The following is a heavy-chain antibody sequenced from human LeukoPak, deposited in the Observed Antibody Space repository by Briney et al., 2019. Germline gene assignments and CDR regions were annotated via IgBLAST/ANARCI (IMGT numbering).Heavy chain of an antibody. D-gene: IGHD3-22*01. CDR2: ISSSSSYI. V-gene: IGHV3-21*01. J-gene: IGHJ3*02. Sequence: PGRSLRLSCAASGFTFSSYSMNWVRQAPGEGLEWVSSISSSSSYIYYADSVKGRFTISRDNAKNSLYLQMNSLRAEDTAVYYCATFGSSGFAFDIWGQGTMVTVSS. CDR1: GFTFSSYS. CDR3: ATFGSSGFAFDI.